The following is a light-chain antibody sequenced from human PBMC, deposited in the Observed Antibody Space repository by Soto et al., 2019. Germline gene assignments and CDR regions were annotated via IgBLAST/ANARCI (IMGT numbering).Light chain of an antibody. J-gene: IGKJ4*01. CDR2: GAS. CDR3: QQYNNWPLT. CDR1: QSVSSN. V-gene: IGKV3-15*01. Sequence: EIVMTQSPATLSVSPGERATLSCRASQSVSSNLAWYQQKPGQAPRLLIYGASTRATGIPARFSGSGSGTDFTLTISSLQSEDFPVYYCQQYNNWPLTFGGGTKVEIK.